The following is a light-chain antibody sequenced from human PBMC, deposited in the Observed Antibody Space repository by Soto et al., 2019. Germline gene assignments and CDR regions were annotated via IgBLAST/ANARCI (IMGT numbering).Light chain of an antibody. V-gene: IGLV2-23*02. Sequence: QSALTQPASVSGSPGQSITISCTGTSSDVGTYNLVSWFQQHPGKAPKLMIYDVSKWPSGVSNRFSASKSGNTASLTISGLQAEDEADYYCCSYAGSVYVFGTGTKLTVL. CDR2: DVS. CDR3: CSYAGSVYV. CDR1: SSDVGTYNL. J-gene: IGLJ1*01.